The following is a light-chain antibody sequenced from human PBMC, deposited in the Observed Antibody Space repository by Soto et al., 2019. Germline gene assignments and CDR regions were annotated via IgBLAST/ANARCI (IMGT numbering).Light chain of an antibody. V-gene: IGLV1-40*01. CDR2: DSR. CDR3: QSFDSSLSVVV. J-gene: IGLJ2*01. Sequence: QSVLTQPPSVSGVPGQRVTISCTGNRSNIGAGYNVHWYQQLPGTGPKLLIYDSRNRPSGVPDRFSASKSGTSASLAITGLQAKDEADYYCQSFDSSLSVVVFGGGTKLTVL. CDR1: RSNIGAGYN.